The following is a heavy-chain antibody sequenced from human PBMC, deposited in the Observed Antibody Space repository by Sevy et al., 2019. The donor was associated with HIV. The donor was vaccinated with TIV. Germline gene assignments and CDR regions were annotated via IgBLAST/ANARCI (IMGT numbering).Heavy chain of an antibody. CDR3: AKKGGYGSGRYYWYFDL. J-gene: IGHJ2*01. V-gene: IGHV3-74*01. D-gene: IGHD3-10*01. CDR1: GFTFSGYW. CDR2: INTDGSST. Sequence: GGSLRLSCAASGFTFSGYWMHWVRQAPGEGLVWVSHINTDGSSTNYADSVKGRFTISRDNAKNMLYLQMNSVRAEDTAVYYCAKKGGYGSGRYYWYFDLWGRGTLVTVSS.